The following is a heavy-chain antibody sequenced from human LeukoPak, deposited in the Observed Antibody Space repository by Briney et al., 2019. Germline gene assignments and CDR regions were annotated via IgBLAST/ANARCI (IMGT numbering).Heavy chain of an antibody. V-gene: IGHV1-69*05. CDR1: GGTFSRYA. Sequence: ASVKVSCKASGGTFSRYAISWVRQAPGQGLEWMGGIIPMFGTANCAQKFQGRVTITTDESTSTAYMELSSLRSEDTAVYYCARGDTRIGGGSGTYYPPDYWGQGTLVTVSS. J-gene: IGHJ4*02. CDR2: IIPMFGTA. D-gene: IGHD3-10*01. CDR3: ARGDTRIGGGSGTYYPPDY.